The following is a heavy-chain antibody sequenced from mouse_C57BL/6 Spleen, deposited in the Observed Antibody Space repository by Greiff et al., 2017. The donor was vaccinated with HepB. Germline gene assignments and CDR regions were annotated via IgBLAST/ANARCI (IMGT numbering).Heavy chain of an antibody. J-gene: IGHJ3*01. CDR1: GFTFSSYA. CDR2: ISSGGDYI. D-gene: IGHD1-1*01. V-gene: IGHV5-9-1*02. CDR3: TRDQYYGSSYRFAY. Sequence: EVKVVESGEGLVKPGGSLKLSCAASGFTFSSYAMSWVRQTPEKRLEWVAYISSGGDYIYYADTVKGRFTISRDNARNTLYLQMSSLKSEDTAMYYCTRDQYYGSSYRFAYWGQGTLVTVSA.